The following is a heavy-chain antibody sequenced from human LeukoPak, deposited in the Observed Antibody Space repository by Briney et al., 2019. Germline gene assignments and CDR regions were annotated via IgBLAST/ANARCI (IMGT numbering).Heavy chain of an antibody. CDR2: INHSGST. D-gene: IGHD2-15*01. CDR1: GGSFTGYS. Sequence: SETLSLTCAVYGGSFTGYSWSWIRQPPGKGLEWIGEINHSGSTNYNPSLKSRVTISIDTSKNQFSLKLSSVTAADTAVYFCARGHRSGEYCSGGSCFSSVSGLGVWGKGTTVTVSS. V-gene: IGHV4-34*01. CDR3: ARGHRSGEYCSGGSCFSSVSGLGV. J-gene: IGHJ6*04.